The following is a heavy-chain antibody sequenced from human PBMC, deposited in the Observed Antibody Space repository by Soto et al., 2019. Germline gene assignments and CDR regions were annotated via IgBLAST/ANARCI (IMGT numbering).Heavy chain of an antibody. CDR3: ARVRLAVAGTRRWFDP. J-gene: IGHJ5*02. CDR1: GGSFSGYY. Sequence: SETLSLTCAVYGGSFSGYYWSWIRQPPGKGLEWIGEINHSGSTNYNPSLKSRVTISVDTSKNQFSLKLSSVTAADTAVYYCARVRLAVAGTRRWFDPWGQGTLVTVSS. D-gene: IGHD6-19*01. V-gene: IGHV4-34*01. CDR2: INHSGST.